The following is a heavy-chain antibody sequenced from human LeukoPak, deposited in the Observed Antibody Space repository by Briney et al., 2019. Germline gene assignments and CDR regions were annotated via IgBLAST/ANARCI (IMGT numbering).Heavy chain of an antibody. CDR3: ARQGSDNYFDS. V-gene: IGHV4-4*07. D-gene: IGHD2-21*01. CDR1: NDYISDYY. CDR2: VSKFGNT. Sequence: SETLSLTCTVSNDYISDYYWSWIRQPAGQGLEWIGRVSKFGNTNYNPSLKSRVTISVQTSKNQFSLKLNSVTAADTAVYYCARQGSDNYFDSWGLGTLVTVSS. J-gene: IGHJ4*02.